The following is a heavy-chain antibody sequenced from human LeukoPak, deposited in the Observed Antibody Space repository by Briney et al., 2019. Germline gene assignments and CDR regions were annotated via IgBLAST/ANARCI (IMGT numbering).Heavy chain of an antibody. Sequence: GGSLRLSCAASGFTFSSYWMSWVRQAPGRGLEWVANIKQDGSEKYYVDSVKGRFTISRDNAKNSLYLQMNSLRAEDTAVYYCARDDCSSISCYHNWFDPWGQETLVTVSS. CDR2: IKQDGSEK. J-gene: IGHJ5*02. CDR1: GFTFSSYW. D-gene: IGHD2-2*01. V-gene: IGHV3-7*01. CDR3: ARDDCSSISCYHNWFDP.